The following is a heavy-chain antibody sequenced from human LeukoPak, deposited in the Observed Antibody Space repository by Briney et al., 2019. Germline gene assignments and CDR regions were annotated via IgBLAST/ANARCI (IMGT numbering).Heavy chain of an antibody. CDR3: AKGSYYDSSGSFYFDY. V-gene: IGHV3-23*01. D-gene: IGHD3-22*01. CDR1: GFTFSSYA. Sequence: GGSLRLSCAASGFTFSSYAMSWVRQAPGKGLEWVSGISGSGDNTYYADSVKGRFTISRDNSKNTLYVQVSSLGTEDTVAYYCAKGSYYDSSGSFYFDYWGQGTLVTVSS. CDR2: ISGSGDNT. J-gene: IGHJ4*02.